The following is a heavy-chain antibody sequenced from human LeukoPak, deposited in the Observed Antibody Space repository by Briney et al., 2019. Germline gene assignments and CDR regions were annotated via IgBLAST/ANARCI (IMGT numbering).Heavy chain of an antibody. CDR3: ATDPSGSYYNWFDP. J-gene: IGHJ5*02. D-gene: IGHD3-10*01. V-gene: IGHV1-24*01. Sequence: ASVKVSCKVSGYTLTELSMHWVRQAPGKGLEWMGGFDPEDGETIYAQMFQGRVTMTEDTSTDTAYMELSSLRSEDTAVYYSATDPSGSYYNWFDPWGQGTLVTVSS. CDR1: GYTLTELS. CDR2: FDPEDGET.